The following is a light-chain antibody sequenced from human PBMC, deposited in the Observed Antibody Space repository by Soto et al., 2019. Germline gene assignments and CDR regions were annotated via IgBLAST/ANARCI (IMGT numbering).Light chain of an antibody. CDR1: QGINKW. J-gene: IGKJ3*01. CDR3: QQIGSYPFT. CDR2: AAS. V-gene: IGKV1-12*02. Sequence: DIQMTQSPSSVSAAVGDRVTITCRASQGINKWLAWYQQKPGKAPQLLISAASTLRSGVPSRFSGSGSGTDFILTISNLQPEDFATYYCQQIGSYPFTFGPGTKVDI.